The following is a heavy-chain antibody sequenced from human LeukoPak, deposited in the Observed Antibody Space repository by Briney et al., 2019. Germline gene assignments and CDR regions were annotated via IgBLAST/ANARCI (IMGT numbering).Heavy chain of an antibody. CDR2: IKQDGSEK. CDR1: GFTFSSYS. J-gene: IGHJ6*03. Sequence: PGGSLRLSCAASGFTFSSYSMNWVRQAPGKGLEWVANIKQDGSEKYYVDSVKGRFTISRDNAKNSLYLQMNSLRAEGTAVYYCARDDYVWGVNYYYYYMDVWGKGTTVTVSS. D-gene: IGHD3-16*01. V-gene: IGHV3-7*01. CDR3: ARDDYVWGVNYYYYYMDV.